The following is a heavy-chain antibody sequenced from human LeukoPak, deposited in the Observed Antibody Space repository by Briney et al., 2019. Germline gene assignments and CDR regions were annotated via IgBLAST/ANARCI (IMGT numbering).Heavy chain of an antibody. J-gene: IGHJ4*02. V-gene: IGHV3-66*02. CDR3: AREKAGTATLGNY. Sequence: GGSLRLSCAASGLIVSSNYMSWVRQAPGKGLEWVSVIYSGDSTYYADSVKGRFTISRDNSKNTLYLQMNSLRAEDTAVYHCAREKAGTATLGNYWGQGTLVTVSS. D-gene: IGHD1-7*01. CDR2: IYSGDST. CDR1: GLIVSSNY.